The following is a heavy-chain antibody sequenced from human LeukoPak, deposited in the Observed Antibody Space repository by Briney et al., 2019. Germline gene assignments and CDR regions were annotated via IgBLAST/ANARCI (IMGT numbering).Heavy chain of an antibody. D-gene: IGHD5-12*01. Sequence: SETLSLTCTVSGGSISSSSYYWSWIRQPPGKGLEWIGEINHSGSTNYNPSLKSRVTISVDTSKNQFSLKLSSVTAADTAVYYCARRTWPRKWFDPWGQGTLVTVSS. CDR2: INHSGST. CDR1: GGSISSSSYY. CDR3: ARRTWPRKWFDP. V-gene: IGHV4-39*07. J-gene: IGHJ5*02.